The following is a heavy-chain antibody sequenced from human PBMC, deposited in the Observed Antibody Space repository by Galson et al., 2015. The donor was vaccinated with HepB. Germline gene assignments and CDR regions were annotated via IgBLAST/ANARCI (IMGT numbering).Heavy chain of an antibody. CDR1: GGSISSGGFY. D-gene: IGHD6-6*01. Sequence: SETLSLTCTVSGGSISSGGFYWSWIRQHPGKGLEWIGYIYYSGSTNYNPSLKSRVTISVDTSKNQFSLKLSSVTAADTAVYYWARDAEYSHGNWVDPWRQGTLVTVSS. J-gene: IGHJ5*02. V-gene: IGHV4-61*08. CDR3: ARDAEYSHGNWVDP. CDR2: IYYSGST.